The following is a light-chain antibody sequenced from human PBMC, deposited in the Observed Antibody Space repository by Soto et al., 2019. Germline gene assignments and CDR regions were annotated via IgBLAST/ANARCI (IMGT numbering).Light chain of an antibody. CDR1: QGISSW. Sequence: DIQMTQSPSSVSASVGDRVTITCRASQGISSWLAWYQQKPGKAPKLLIYAASSLQSGVPSRFGAGGSGRAFSLTISTLQPEDFAADDCQQSNSFPLTFGGGTKVEIK. J-gene: IGKJ4*01. CDR2: AAS. CDR3: QQSNSFPLT. V-gene: IGKV1-12*01.